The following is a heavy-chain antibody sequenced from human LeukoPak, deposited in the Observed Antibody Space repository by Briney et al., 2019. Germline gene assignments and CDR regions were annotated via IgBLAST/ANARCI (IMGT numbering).Heavy chain of an antibody. CDR2: IYYSGST. Sequence: SETLSLXCTVSGGSISSYYWSWIRQPPGKGLEWIGYIYYSGSTNYNPSLKSRVTISVDTSKNQFSLKLSSVTAVDTAVYYCARGDSSGYYRIDYWGQGTLVTVSS. D-gene: IGHD3-22*01. V-gene: IGHV4-59*01. J-gene: IGHJ4*02. CDR1: GGSISSYY. CDR3: ARGDSSGYYRIDY.